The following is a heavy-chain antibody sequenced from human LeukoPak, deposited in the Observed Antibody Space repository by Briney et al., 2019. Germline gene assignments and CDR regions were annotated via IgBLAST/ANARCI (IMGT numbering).Heavy chain of an antibody. D-gene: IGHD3-10*01. CDR3: ARGGTYYYGSGSYYRLPYPDYFDY. CDR2: IYYSGST. CDR1: GGSISSGGYY. V-gene: IGHV4-31*03. Sequence: SETLSLTCTVSGGSISSGGYYWSWIRQHPGKGLEWIGYIYYSGSTYYNPSLKSRVTISVDTSKNQFSLKLSSVTAADTAVYYCARGGTYYYGSGSYYRLPYPDYFDYWAQGTLVTVSS. J-gene: IGHJ4*02.